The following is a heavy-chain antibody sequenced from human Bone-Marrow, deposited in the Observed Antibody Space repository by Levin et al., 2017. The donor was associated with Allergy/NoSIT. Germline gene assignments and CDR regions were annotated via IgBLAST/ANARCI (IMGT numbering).Heavy chain of an antibody. CDR3: AKDNVDTVLVYYYFGMDV. CDR1: GSTFSSIA. Sequence: GGSLRLSCAASGSTFSSIAMSWVRQAPGKGLEWVSSITPTGARTYYADSVKGRFTISRDNSKNILYLQMNSLRAEDTALYYCAKDNVDTVLVYYYFGMDVWGQGTTVIVSS. J-gene: IGHJ6*02. D-gene: IGHD5-18*01. V-gene: IGHV3-23*01. CDR2: ITPTGART.